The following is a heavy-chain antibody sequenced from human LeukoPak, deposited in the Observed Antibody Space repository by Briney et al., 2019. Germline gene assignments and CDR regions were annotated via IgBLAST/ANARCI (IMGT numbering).Heavy chain of an antibody. D-gene: IGHD1-26*01. CDR3: ARQPYMLGAYYFDY. Sequence: GESLKISCKGSGYRFSNYWIAWVRQMPGKGLEWMGIIFPDDSDTRYSPSLKSRVTLSVDTSKNQFSLKLGSVTAADTAVYYCARQPYMLGAYYFDYWGQGTLVTVSS. V-gene: IGHV5-51*01. CDR2: IFPDDSDT. J-gene: IGHJ4*02. CDR1: GYRFSNYW.